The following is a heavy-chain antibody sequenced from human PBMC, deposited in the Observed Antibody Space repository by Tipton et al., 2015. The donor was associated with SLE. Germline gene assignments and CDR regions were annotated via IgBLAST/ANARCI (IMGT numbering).Heavy chain of an antibody. CDR1: GFTFSSYS. D-gene: IGHD5-18*01. Sequence: SLRLSCAASGFTFSSYSMNWVRQAPGKGLEWVSSISSSSSYIYYADSVKGRFTISRDNAKNSLYLQMNSLRAEDTAVYYCARDSRTWIQLWLRAVDAFDIWGQGTMVTVSS. CDR2: ISSSSSYI. V-gene: IGHV3-21*01. J-gene: IGHJ3*02. CDR3: ARDSRTWIQLWLRAVDAFDI.